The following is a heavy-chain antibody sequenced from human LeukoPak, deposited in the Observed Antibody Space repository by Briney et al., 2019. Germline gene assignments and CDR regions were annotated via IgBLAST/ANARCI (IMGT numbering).Heavy chain of an antibody. J-gene: IGHJ4*02. D-gene: IGHD6-13*01. CDR2: IRYDGSNK. Sequence: GGSLRLSCAASGFTFSSYEMNWVRQAPGKGLEWVAFIRYDGSNKYYADSVKGRFTISRDNSKNTLYLQMNSLRAEDTAVYYCAKPAPQQLVYFDYWGQGTLVTVSS. V-gene: IGHV3-30*02. CDR1: GFTFSSYE. CDR3: AKPAPQQLVYFDY.